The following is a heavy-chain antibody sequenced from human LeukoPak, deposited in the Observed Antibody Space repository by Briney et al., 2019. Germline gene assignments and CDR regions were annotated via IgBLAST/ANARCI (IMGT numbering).Heavy chain of an antibody. J-gene: IGHJ4*01. D-gene: IGHD6-19*01. Sequence: PGGSLRLSCAASGFTFSNSAMSWVRQAPGKGLEWVSTLSVSGITTYYADSVKGRFTISRDNSKNTLYLQMNSLRAEDTGVYYCAKGTYSRGWSYFDYWGHGTLVTVSS. CDR3: AKGTYSRGWSYFDY. CDR2: LSVSGITT. CDR1: GFTFSNSA. V-gene: IGHV3-23*01.